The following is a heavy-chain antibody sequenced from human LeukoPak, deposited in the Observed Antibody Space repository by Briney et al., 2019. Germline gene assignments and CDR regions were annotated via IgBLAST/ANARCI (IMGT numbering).Heavy chain of an antibody. CDR2: IYSSGST. J-gene: IGHJ6*03. CDR3: ARLGSSSYRIYYYYYYMDV. D-gene: IGHD6-6*01. CDR1: GGSLSSGTYY. V-gene: IGHV4-61*02. Sequence: PSETLSLTCTVSGGSLSSGTYYWTWIRQPAGKGLEWIGRIYSSGSTSYNPSLNSRVRISIDTSKNQFSLKLSSVTAADTAVYYCARLGSSSYRIYYYYYYMDVWGKGTTVTVSS.